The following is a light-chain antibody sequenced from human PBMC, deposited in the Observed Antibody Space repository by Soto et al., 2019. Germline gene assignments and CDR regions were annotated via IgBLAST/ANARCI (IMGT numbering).Light chain of an antibody. CDR2: GAS. Sequence: EIVVTQSPVTLSVSPGERATLSCRASESVSRNLAWYQQKPGQAPRLLIYGASSRATGIPDRFSGSGSGTDFTLTISRLEPEDFAVYYCQQYGSSQWTFGQGTKVDIK. J-gene: IGKJ1*01. CDR3: QQYGSSQWT. CDR1: ESVSRN. V-gene: IGKV3-20*01.